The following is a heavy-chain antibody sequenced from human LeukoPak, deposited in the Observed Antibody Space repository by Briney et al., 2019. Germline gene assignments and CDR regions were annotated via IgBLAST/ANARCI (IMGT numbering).Heavy chain of an antibody. CDR2: ISYDGSNK. Sequence: GRSLRLSCAASGFTFSSYGMHWVRQAPGKGLEWVAVISYDGSNKYYADSVKGRFTISRDNSKNTLYLQMNSLRAEDTAVYYCAKDYESISSLVDVWGQGTTVTVSS. V-gene: IGHV3-30*18. CDR3: AKDYESISSLVDV. J-gene: IGHJ6*02. D-gene: IGHD3-22*01. CDR1: GFTFSSYG.